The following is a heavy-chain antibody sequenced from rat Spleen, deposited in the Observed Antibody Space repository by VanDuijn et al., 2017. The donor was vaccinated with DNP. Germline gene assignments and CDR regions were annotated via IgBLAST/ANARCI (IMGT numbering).Heavy chain of an antibody. D-gene: IGHD1-2*01. CDR1: GYSITSNY. CDR3: ARSVYYYGSYIPFDY. V-gene: IGHV3-1*01. CDR2: ISYSGST. Sequence: EVQLQESGPGLVKPSQSLSLTCSVTGYSITSNYWAWIRKFPGNKMEWMGYISYSGSTSYNPSLKSRSSITRDKSKNQFFLQLNSVTTEDTATYYCARSVYYYGSYIPFDYWGQGVMVTVSS. J-gene: IGHJ2*01.